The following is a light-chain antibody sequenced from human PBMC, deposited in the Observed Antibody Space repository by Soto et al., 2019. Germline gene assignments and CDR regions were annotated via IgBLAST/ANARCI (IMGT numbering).Light chain of an antibody. CDR1: SSNIGSHT. J-gene: IGLJ2*01. CDR2: SNP. CDR3: AGGEGSRNGVV. Sequence: QSVLTQPPSASGTPGQTIAISCSGGSSNIGSHTVNWYQQLPGTAPRLLLHSNPERPSGVPDRFSGSKSGTSASPAIRGVRSEYGGDYYCAGGEGSRNGVVFGGGTKLTVL. V-gene: IGLV1-44*01.